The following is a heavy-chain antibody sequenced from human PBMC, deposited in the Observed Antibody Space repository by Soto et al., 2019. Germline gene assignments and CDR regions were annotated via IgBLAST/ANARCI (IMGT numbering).Heavy chain of an antibody. V-gene: IGHV4-59*01. CDR2: IYYSGST. Sequence: SETLSLTCTVSGGSISSYYWSWIRQPPGKGLEWIGYIYYSGSTNYNPSLKSRVTISVDTSKNQFSLKLSSVTAADTAVYYCARDSPYSNYASDYWGQGTLVTVSS. J-gene: IGHJ4*02. D-gene: IGHD4-4*01. CDR1: GGSISSYY. CDR3: ARDSPYSNYASDY.